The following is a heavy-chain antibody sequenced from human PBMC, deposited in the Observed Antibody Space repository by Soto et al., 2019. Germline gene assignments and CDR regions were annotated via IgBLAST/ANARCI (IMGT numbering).Heavy chain of an antibody. J-gene: IGHJ4*02. CDR1: GFSFRNYA. D-gene: IGHD3-10*01. Sequence: GGTLRLSCAASGFSFRNYAMSWVRQAPGKGLEWIXTLTXXXSXIXXXDXXXXRFAISRDNSRNTLYLQMKSLTAEDTAVYYCANGRATYGLLTHDYWGQGTLLTVSS. V-gene: IGHV3-23*01. CDR3: ANGRATYGLLTHDY. CDR2: LTXXXSXI.